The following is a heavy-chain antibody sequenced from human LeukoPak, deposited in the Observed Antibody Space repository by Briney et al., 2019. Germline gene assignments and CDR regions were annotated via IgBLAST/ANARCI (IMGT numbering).Heavy chain of an antibody. CDR2: ISSSSSYI. CDR3: ARRLDGYSYGYADY. D-gene: IGHD5-18*01. Sequence: WGSLRLSCAASGFTFSSYSTNWVRQPPGRGLEWVSSISSSSSYIYYADSVKGRFTISRDNAKNSLYLQMNSLRAEDTAVYYCARRLDGYSYGYADYWGQGTLVTVSS. CDR1: GFTFSSYS. V-gene: IGHV3-21*01. J-gene: IGHJ4*02.